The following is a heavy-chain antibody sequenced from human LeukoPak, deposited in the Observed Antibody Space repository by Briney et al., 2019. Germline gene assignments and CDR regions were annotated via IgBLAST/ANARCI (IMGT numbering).Heavy chain of an antibody. J-gene: IGHJ5*02. CDR1: GYTLTELS. V-gene: IGHV1-24*01. Sequence: ASVKVSCKVPGYTLTELSMHWVRQAPGKGLEWMGGFDPEDGETIYAQKFQGRVTMTEDTSTDTAYMELSSLRSEDTAVYYCARDGEAYCGGDCYTSWFDPWGQGTLVTVSS. CDR2: FDPEDGET. D-gene: IGHD2-21*01. CDR3: ARDGEAYCGGDCYTSWFDP.